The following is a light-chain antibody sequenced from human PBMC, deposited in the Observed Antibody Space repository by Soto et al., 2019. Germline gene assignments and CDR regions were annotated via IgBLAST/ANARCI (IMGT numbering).Light chain of an antibody. J-gene: IGKJ2*01. CDR1: QSVSNNY. CDR3: QQYGSSYPYT. V-gene: IGKV3-20*01. Sequence: EVVLTQSPGTLSLSPGERATLSCRASQSVSNNYFAWYQQKPGQAPRLLIFGSSARAAGIPERFSGSGSGTDITLTISRLEPEDFAVYYCQQYGSSYPYTFGQGTKVEIK. CDR2: GSS.